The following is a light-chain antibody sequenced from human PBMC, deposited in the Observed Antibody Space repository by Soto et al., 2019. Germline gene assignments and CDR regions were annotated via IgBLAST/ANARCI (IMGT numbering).Light chain of an antibody. V-gene: IGKV1-5*01. Sequence: DIKMTQSASSLSASVGDRVTISFRASQSISTYLNWYQHKPGTAPRLLTYRASGVKSGVPPRFSGSGSGTDFTLTISGLQPDDFATYYCQPYHTFSIAFGQGTRME. CDR3: QPYHTFSIA. J-gene: IGKJ5*01. CDR2: RAS. CDR1: QSISTY.